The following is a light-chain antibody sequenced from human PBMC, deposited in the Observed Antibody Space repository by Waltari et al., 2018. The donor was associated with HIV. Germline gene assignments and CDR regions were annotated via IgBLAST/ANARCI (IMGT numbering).Light chain of an antibody. V-gene: IGKV3-15*01. CDR1: QSVSSN. Sequence: ELVMTQSPATLSVSPGDRATLSCRASQSVSSNLVWYQQKPGQAPRLLIYGASTRATGIPARFSGSGSGTEFTLTISSLQSEDFAVYYCQQYNNWPLFGPGTKVDIK. CDR3: QQYNNWPL. CDR2: GAS. J-gene: IGKJ3*01.